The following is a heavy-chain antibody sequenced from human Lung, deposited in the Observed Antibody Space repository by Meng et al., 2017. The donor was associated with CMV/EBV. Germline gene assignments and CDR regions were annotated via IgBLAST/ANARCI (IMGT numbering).Heavy chain of an antibody. Sequence: GGSLRLSCAASGFTFNTYTMNWVRQAPGKGLEWVSSISGSSSFTYYADSVKGRFTISRDNAKNSLYLQMNSLRAEDTAVYYCARQKGATVDYFDYWGQGTLVTVSS. CDR1: GFTFNTYT. D-gene: IGHD1-26*01. CDR2: ISGSSSFT. J-gene: IGHJ4*02. CDR3: ARQKGATVDYFDY. V-gene: IGHV3-21*01.